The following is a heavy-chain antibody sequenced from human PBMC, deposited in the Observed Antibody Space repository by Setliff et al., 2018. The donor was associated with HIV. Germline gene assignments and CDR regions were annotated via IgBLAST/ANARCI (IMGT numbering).Heavy chain of an antibody. D-gene: IGHD1-26*01. CDR2: IIPILGIA. CDR1: GGTFSSYA. CDR3: ARHPRGGSYLSGDYYYYGMDV. J-gene: IGHJ6*02. Sequence: GASVKVSCKASGGTFSSYAISWVRQAPGQGLEWMGGIIPILGIANYAQKFQGRVTITADKSTSTAYMELSSLRSEDTAVYYCARHPRGGSYLSGDYYYYGMDVWGQGTTVTVS. V-gene: IGHV1-69*10.